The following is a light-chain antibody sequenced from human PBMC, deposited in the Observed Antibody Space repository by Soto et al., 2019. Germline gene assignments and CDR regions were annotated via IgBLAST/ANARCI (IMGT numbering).Light chain of an antibody. CDR3: QQSYSTLYT. Sequence: DIQMTQSPSSLSASVGDRVTITCRASQSISSYLNWYQQKPGKAPKLLIYAASSLQSGVPSRFSGSGSGTDFTLNLSRLQPEDFATYDCQQSYSTLYTFGQGTKLEIK. J-gene: IGKJ2*01. CDR2: AAS. CDR1: QSISSY. V-gene: IGKV1-39*01.